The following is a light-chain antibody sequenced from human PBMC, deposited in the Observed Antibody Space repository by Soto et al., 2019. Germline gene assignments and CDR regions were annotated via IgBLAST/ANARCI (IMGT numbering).Light chain of an antibody. J-gene: IGKJ1*01. CDR1: QNINNY. Sequence: DIQVTQSPSSLSASVGDRVTITCQASQNINNYLNWYQQKPGRAPKLLIYDASNLEAGVPSRFSGGGSGTDFTLTISSLQPEDFAIYYCQQANNFPWTFGQGTKVDIK. V-gene: IGKV1-33*01. CDR2: DAS. CDR3: QQANNFPWT.